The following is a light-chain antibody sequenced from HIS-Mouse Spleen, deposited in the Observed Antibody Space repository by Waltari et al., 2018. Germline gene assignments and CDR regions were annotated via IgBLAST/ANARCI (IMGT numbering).Light chain of an antibody. CDR2: EVS. V-gene: IGLV2-8*01. J-gene: IGLJ2*01. CDR1: SSDVGGYNY. CDR3: SSYAGSNIVV. Sequence: QSALTQPPSASGSPGQSVTISCTGTSSDVGGYNYVPWYQQHPGKAPKLMISEVSKRPAGVPDRFAGSKSGNTAFLTVSGLQAEDEADYYCSSYAGSNIVVFGGGTKLTVL.